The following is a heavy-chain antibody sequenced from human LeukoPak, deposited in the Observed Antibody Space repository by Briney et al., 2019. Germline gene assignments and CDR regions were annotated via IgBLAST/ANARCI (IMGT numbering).Heavy chain of an antibody. CDR3: VRDGGVSGYDLLDY. J-gene: IGHJ4*02. D-gene: IGHD5-12*01. CDR1: GFTFSNYW. V-gene: IGHV3-7*01. CDR2: MNQVGSKE. Sequence: GGSLRLSCAASGFTFSNYWMTWVRQAPGKGLEWVAHMNQVGSKEYYMDSVRARFTISRDNAKNSLSLQMNSLRAEDTAVYYCVRDGGVSGYDLLDYWGQGTLVTVSS.